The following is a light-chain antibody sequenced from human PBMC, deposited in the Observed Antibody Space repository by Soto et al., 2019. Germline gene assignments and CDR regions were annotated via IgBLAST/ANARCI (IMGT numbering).Light chain of an antibody. CDR1: SSDVGGYNY. CDR2: DVS. CDR3: CSYAGSDTLGV. V-gene: IGLV2-11*01. J-gene: IGLJ3*02. Sequence: QSALTQPRSVSGSPGQSVTISCTGTSSDVGGYNYVSWYQQHPGKAPKLMIYDVSKRPSGVPDCFSGSKSGNTASLTISGLVVEDEAYCYCCSYAGSDTLGVFGGGTQLTVL.